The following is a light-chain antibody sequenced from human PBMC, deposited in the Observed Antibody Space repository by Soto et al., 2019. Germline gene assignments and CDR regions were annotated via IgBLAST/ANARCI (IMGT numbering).Light chain of an antibody. V-gene: IGKV3-11*01. CDR2: GAS. CDR1: QSVTSK. J-gene: IGKJ4*01. CDR3: QQRSNWPLLT. Sequence: EVVLTQSPGTLCLSPGDRATISCGASQSVTSKLAWYQQKPGQAPRLLISGASNRATGIPDRFSGSGSGTDFTLTISRLEPDDFAVYYCQQRSNWPLLTFGGGTKVDIK.